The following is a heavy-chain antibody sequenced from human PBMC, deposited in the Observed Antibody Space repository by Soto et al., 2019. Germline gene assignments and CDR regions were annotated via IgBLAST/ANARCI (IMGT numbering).Heavy chain of an antibody. CDR2: IYYSGNT. J-gene: IGHJ4*02. D-gene: IGHD5-18*01. CDR3: ARLTRGYSYAFDY. V-gene: IGHV4-39*01. CDR1: RGSIQSSTYY. Sequence: SGTLSLTCTVSRGSIQSSTYYWGWIRQPPGKGLEWIGVIYYSGNTYYSPSLKSRVTMSVDTSNNQFSLKLSSVTAADTAVYYCARLTRGYSYAFDYRGRGALVTVSS.